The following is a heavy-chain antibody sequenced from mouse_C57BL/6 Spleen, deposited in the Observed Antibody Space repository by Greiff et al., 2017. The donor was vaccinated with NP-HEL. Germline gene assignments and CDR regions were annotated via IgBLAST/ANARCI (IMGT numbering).Heavy chain of an antibody. V-gene: IGHV1-81*01. CDR1: GYTFTSYG. J-gene: IGHJ2*01. CDR3: AREGITTVVGYYFDY. D-gene: IGHD1-1*01. Sequence: VMLVESGAELARPGASVKLSCKASGYTFTSYGISWVKQRTGQGLEWIGEIYPRSGNTYYNEKFKGKATLTADKSSSTAYMELRSLTSEDSAVYFCAREGITTVVGYYFDYWGQRTTLTVSS. CDR2: IYPRSGNT.